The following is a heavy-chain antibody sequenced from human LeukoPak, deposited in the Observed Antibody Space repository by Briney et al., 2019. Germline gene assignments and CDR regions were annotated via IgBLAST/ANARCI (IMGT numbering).Heavy chain of an antibody. V-gene: IGHV3-30*18. J-gene: IGHJ4*02. CDR3: AKVPGPYYFDY. CDR1: GFSFSSCG. Sequence: GGSLRLSCAASGFSFSSCGMHWVRQAPGKGLEWVAVISSDGSNKYYADSVKGRFTISRDNSKNTLFLQMNSLRSEDTAVYYCAKVPGPYYFDYWGQGTLVTVSS. CDR2: ISSDGSNK.